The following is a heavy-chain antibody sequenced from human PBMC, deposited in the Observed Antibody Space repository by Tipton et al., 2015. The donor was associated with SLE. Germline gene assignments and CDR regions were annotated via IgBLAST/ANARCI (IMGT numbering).Heavy chain of an antibody. V-gene: IGHV4-34*12. CDR1: GGSLSGYS. CDR3: ARHHYYDFWIGYFDY. Sequence: TLSLTCAVYGGSLSGYSWNWIRQPPGKGLEWIGNIFYTGSTYYNPSLKSRVTMSVDTSKNQFSLKLSSVTAADTAVYYCARHHYYDFWIGYFDYWGQGTLVNVSS. CDR2: IFYTGST. D-gene: IGHD3-3*01. J-gene: IGHJ4*02.